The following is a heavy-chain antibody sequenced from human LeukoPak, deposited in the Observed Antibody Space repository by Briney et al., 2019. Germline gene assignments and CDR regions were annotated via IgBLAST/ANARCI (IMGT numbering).Heavy chain of an antibody. Sequence: ATVKLSCKASGYTFTGYYMHWVRQAPGQGLEWMGWINPNSGGTNYAQKFQGRVTMTRDTSISTAYMELSRLRADDTAVYYCARSRIAAAVYFDYWGQGTLVTVSS. CDR3: ARSRIAAAVYFDY. V-gene: IGHV1-2*02. CDR1: GYTFTGYY. CDR2: INPNSGGT. D-gene: IGHD6-13*01. J-gene: IGHJ4*02.